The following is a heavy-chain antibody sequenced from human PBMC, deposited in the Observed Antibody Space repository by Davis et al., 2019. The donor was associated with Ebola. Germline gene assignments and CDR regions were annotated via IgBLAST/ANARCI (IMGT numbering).Heavy chain of an antibody. CDR3: ARGPTVTTDYGMDV. Sequence: GESLKISCAASGFTFSSYAMHWVRQAPGKGLEWVAVISYDGSNKYYADSVKGRFTISRDNAKNSLYLQMNSLRAEDTAVYYCARGPTVTTDYGMDVWGQGTTVTVSS. D-gene: IGHD4-17*01. CDR2: ISYDGSNK. CDR1: GFTFSSYA. J-gene: IGHJ6*02. V-gene: IGHV3-30-3*01.